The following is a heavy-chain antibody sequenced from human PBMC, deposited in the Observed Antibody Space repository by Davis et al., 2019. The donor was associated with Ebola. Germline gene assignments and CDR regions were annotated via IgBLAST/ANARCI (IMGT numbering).Heavy chain of an antibody. CDR1: GFTFSSYS. V-gene: IGHV3-48*02. J-gene: IGHJ6*02. Sequence: GESLKISCAASGFTFSSYSMNWVRQAPGKGLEWVSYISSSSSTIYYADSVKGRFTISRDNAKNSLYLQMNSLRDEDTAVYYCARDHSDDTIFVYGMDVWGQGTTVTVSS. D-gene: IGHD3-3*01. CDR3: ARDHSDDTIFVYGMDV. CDR2: ISSSSSTI.